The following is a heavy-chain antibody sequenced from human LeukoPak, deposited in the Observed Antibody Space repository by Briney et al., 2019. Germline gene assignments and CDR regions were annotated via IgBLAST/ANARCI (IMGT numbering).Heavy chain of an antibody. CDR1: GDSISNGGYH. D-gene: IGHD2-21*02. CDR3: ARDFTKTASPDAFDV. V-gene: IGHV4-31*03. J-gene: IGHJ3*01. Sequence: SETLSLTCTVSGDSISNGGYHWTWIRQHPGKGLEWIGYIHYSGNTDSAPSLRSRLTISIDTSKNQLSLRLDSVTVADTAVYYCARDFTKTASPDAFDVWGHGTLVAVSS. CDR2: IHYSGNT.